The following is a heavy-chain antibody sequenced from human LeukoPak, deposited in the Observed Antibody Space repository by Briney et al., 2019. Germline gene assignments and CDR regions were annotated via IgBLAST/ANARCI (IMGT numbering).Heavy chain of an antibody. V-gene: IGHV1-46*01. CDR1: GYTFTSYY. CDR3: ARGDGGAYYYDSSGLH. CDR2: INPSGGST. J-gene: IGHJ4*02. Sequence: GASVKVSCKASGYTFTSYYMHWVRQAPGQGLEWMGIINPSGGSTSYAQKFQGRVTMTRDTSTNTVYMELSSLRSEDTAVYYCARGDGGAYYYDSSGLHWGQGTLVTVSS. D-gene: IGHD3-22*01.